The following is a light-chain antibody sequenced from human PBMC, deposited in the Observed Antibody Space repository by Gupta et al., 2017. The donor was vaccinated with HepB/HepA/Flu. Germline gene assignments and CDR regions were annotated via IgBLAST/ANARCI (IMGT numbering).Light chain of an antibody. Sequence: SALTQPASGSGSPGQSITISCTGTSSDVVTSNSVSWYQQYPGKAPKLLISYDTNRPSWLSNRFSGSKSGNTASLTISGLQAEDEAEYYYSSFTGTNTLVVVGGGTKLTVL. V-gene: IGLV2-14*03. J-gene: IGLJ2*01. CDR3: SSFTGTNTLVV. CDR2: YDT. CDR1: SSDVVTSNS.